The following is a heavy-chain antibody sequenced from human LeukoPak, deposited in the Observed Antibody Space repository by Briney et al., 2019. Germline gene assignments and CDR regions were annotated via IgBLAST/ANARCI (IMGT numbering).Heavy chain of an antibody. CDR1: GGTFSSYA. J-gene: IGHJ4*02. CDR3: ARGQGSHGQQLGDY. Sequence: SVKVSCKASGGTFSSYAISWVRQAPGQGLEWMGGIIPIFGTANYAQKFQGRVTITADESTSTAYMELSSLRSEDTAMYYCARGQGSHGQQLGDYWGQGTLVTVSS. D-gene: IGHD6-13*01. V-gene: IGHV1-69*13. CDR2: IIPIFGTA.